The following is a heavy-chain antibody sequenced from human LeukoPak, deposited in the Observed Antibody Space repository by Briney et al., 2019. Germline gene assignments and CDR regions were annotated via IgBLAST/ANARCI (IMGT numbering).Heavy chain of an antibody. CDR1: GXSFSGYY. CDR2: INHSGST. V-gene: IGHV4-34*01. D-gene: IGHD3-22*01. J-gene: IGHJ3*02. Sequence: NPSETLSLTCAVYGXSFSGYYWSWIRQPPGKGLEWIGEINHSGSTNYNPSLKSRVTISVDTSKNQFSLKLSSVTAADTAVYYCARGGRLADLILVDNAFDIWGQGTMVTVSS. CDR3: ARGGRLADLILVDNAFDI.